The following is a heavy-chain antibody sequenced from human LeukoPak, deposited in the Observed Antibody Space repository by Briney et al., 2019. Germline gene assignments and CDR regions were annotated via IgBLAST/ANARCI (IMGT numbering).Heavy chain of an antibody. CDR1: GFTFSSYE. D-gene: IGHD7-27*01. J-gene: IGHJ3*02. Sequence: GGSLRLSCAASGFTFSSYEMNWVRQAPGKGLEWVSYISSSGSTIYYADSVKGRFTISRDNAKNSLYLQMNSLRAEDTAVYYCARDGDSGGAFDIWGQGTMVTVSS. V-gene: IGHV3-48*03. CDR3: ARDGDSGGAFDI. CDR2: ISSSGSTI.